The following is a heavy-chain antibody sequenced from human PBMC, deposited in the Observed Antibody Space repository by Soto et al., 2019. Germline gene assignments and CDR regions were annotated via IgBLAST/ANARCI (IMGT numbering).Heavy chain of an antibody. D-gene: IGHD3-10*01. Sequence: PGGSLRLSCAASGFTFSSHGMHWVRQAPGKGLEWVAVIWYDGSNKYYADSVKGRFTISRDNSKNTLYLQMNSLRAEDTAVYYCARVRLSGSGSYYNWAGYYGMDVWGQGTTVTVSS. V-gene: IGHV3-33*01. CDR1: GFTFSSHG. CDR3: ARVRLSGSGSYYNWAGYYGMDV. J-gene: IGHJ6*02. CDR2: IWYDGSNK.